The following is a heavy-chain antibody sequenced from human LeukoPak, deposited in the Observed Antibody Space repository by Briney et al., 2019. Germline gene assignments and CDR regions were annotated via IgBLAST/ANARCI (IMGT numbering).Heavy chain of an antibody. CDR1: GFTFSSYA. CDR2: IGTAGDI. V-gene: IGHV3-13*01. J-gene: IGHJ2*01. D-gene: IGHD6-13*01. Sequence: PGGSLRLSCAASGFTFSSYAMSWVRQATGKGLEWVSGIGTAGDIYYPGSVKGRFTISRENAKNSLYLQVNSLRAGDTAVYYCARAGYSSTWYSRYFDLWGRGTLVTVSS. CDR3: ARAGYSSTWYSRYFDL.